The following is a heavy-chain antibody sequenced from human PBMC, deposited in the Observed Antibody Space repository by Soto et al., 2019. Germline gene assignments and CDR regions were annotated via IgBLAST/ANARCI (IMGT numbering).Heavy chain of an antibody. CDR2: ISYDGSNK. CDR3: ARDLSWDQLPNSEYYYYGLDV. Sequence: GGSLRLSCAASGFTFSSYAMHWVRQAPGKGLEWVAVISYDGSNKYYADSVKGRFTISRDNSKNTLYLQMNSLRAEDTAVYYCARDLSWDQLPNSEYYYYGLDVWGQGTTVTVSS. D-gene: IGHD2-2*01. CDR1: GFTFSSYA. J-gene: IGHJ6*02. V-gene: IGHV3-30-3*01.